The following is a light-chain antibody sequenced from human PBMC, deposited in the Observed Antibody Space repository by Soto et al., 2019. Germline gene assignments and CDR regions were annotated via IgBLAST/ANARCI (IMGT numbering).Light chain of an antibody. J-gene: IGKJ1*01. Sequence: DIQMTQSPSTLSGSVGDRVTITCRASQTISSWLAWYQQKPGKAPKLLIYKASTLKSGVPSRFSGSGSGTEFTLSISSLQPDDFATYYCHQTYIAPWAFGQGTKVDIK. CDR3: HQTYIAPWA. V-gene: IGKV1-5*03. CDR1: QTISSW. CDR2: KAS.